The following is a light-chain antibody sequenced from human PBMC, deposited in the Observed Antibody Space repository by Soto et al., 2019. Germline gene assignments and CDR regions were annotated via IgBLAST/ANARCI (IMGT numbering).Light chain of an antibody. CDR1: QSVSSSY. CDR3: QQYGSSPPLT. Sequence: EIVLTQSPGTLPLSPGEGATLSCRASQSVSSSYLAWYQQKPGQAPRLLIYGASSRATGIPDRFSGSGSGTDFTLTIRRLEPEDFAVYYCQQYGSSPPLTFGGGTKVEIK. J-gene: IGKJ4*01. CDR2: GAS. V-gene: IGKV3-20*01.